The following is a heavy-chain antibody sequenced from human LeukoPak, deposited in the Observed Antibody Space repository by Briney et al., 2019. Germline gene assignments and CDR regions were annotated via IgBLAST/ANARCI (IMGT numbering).Heavy chain of an antibody. J-gene: IGHJ4*02. V-gene: IGHV3-66*01. Sequence: GGSLRLSCAASGFTVSSNYMSWVRQAPGKGLEWVSVIYSGGSTYYADSVKGRFTISRDNSKNTLYLQMNSLRAEDTAVYYCVRALGGSGSFILDYWGQGTLVTVSS. CDR3: VRALGGSGSFILDY. CDR2: IYSGGST. D-gene: IGHD3-10*01. CDR1: GFTVSSNY.